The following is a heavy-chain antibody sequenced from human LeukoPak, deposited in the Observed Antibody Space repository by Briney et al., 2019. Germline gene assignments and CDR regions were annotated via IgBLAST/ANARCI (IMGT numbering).Heavy chain of an antibody. CDR1: GFTFTQYW. D-gene: IGHD5-12*01. V-gene: IGHV3-7*01. J-gene: IGHJ4*02. CDR3: ARGGYSFDY. Sequence: PGGSLRLSCVASGFTFTQYWLTWVRQAPGKGLEWVARLHPDGSERNYVGSVEGRFTVIGDNVKSSLFLQMHSLRVEDTAVYYCARGGYSFDYLGQGTLVTVPS. CDR2: LHPDGSER.